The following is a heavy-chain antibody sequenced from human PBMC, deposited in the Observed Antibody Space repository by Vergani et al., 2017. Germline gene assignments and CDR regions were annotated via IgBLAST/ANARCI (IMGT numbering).Heavy chain of an antibody. CDR3: ARDDSGRINWFDP. CDR1: GFTFSSYS. D-gene: IGHD2-15*01. V-gene: IGHV3-21*01. J-gene: IGHJ5*02. Sequence: EVQLVESGGGLVKPGGSLRLSCAASGFTFSSYSMNWVRQSPGKGLEWVSSISSSSSYIYYADSVKGRFTNSRYNAKNSLYLQMNSLRAEDTAVYYCARDDSGRINWFDPWGQGTLVTVSS. CDR2: ISSSSSYI.